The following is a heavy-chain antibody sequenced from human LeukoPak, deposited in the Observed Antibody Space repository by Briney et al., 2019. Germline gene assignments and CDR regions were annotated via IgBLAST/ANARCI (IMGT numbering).Heavy chain of an antibody. CDR1: RFTFSDYY. J-gene: IGHJ6*04. D-gene: IGHD3-10*01. V-gene: IGHV3-11*06. Sequence: PGGSLRLSCAASRFTFSDYYMSWIRQAPGKGLEWVSYISSSSSYTNYADSVKGRFTISRDNAKNSLYLQMNSLRAEDTAVYYCARDRIGHYGSGGFGGMDVWGKGTTVTVSS. CDR3: ARDRIGHYGSGGFGGMDV. CDR2: ISSSSSYT.